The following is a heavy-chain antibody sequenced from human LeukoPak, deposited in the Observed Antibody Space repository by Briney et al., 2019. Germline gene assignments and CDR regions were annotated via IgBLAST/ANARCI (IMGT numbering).Heavy chain of an antibody. D-gene: IGHD1-7*01. Sequence: PSETLSLTCTVSGGSISGSLFYWAWIRQPPGKGLEWIGSIYYSGSTYYNPSLKSRVTISVDISKNQFSLNLRSVTAADTAVYYCAKNIYDWNSFYFDSWGQGTLVTVSS. CDR1: GGSISGSLFY. V-gene: IGHV4-39*01. J-gene: IGHJ4*02. CDR3: AKNIYDWNSFYFDS. CDR2: IYYSGST.